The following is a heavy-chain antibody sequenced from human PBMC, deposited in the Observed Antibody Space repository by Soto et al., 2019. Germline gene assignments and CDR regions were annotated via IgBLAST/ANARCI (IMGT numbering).Heavy chain of an antibody. D-gene: IGHD2-2*02. V-gene: IGHV1-18*04. Sequence: ASVEVSCKTSGYTFTDYSMNWVRQAPGQRLEWMGWINTHNGHTQYSPRFDDRVTMTTDPSTSTAYMQLKGLRSDDTAVYYCARTDTWAYWGQGTMVNVSS. CDR1: GYTFTDYS. CDR3: ARTDTWAY. J-gene: IGHJ4*02. CDR2: INTHNGHT.